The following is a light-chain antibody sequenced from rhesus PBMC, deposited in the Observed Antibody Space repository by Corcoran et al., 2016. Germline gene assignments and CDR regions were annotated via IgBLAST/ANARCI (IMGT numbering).Light chain of an antibody. CDR2: DSC. CDR3: QQYYSLSRT. V-gene: IGKV3S9*01. CDR1: QSVSTS. Sequence: EIVMTQSPATLSLSPGKRATLSCRASQSVSTSVAWFQQQPEQAPRLLMYDSCHRATAIPDRFSGSGSGTVFTFISSRLEAEDVGVYYCQQYYSLSRTFGQGTKVKI. J-gene: IGKJ1*01.